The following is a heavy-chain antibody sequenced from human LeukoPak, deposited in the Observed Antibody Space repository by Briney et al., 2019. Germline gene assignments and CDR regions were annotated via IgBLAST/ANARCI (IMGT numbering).Heavy chain of an antibody. V-gene: IGHV4-39*01. CDR1: GGSISSSSYY. Sequence: PSETLSLTCTVSGGSISSSSYYWGWIRQPPGKGQEWIGSIYYSGSTYYNPSLKSRVTISVDTSKNQFSLKLSSVTAADTAVYYCARAGAYCSSTSCLGIWFDPWGQGTLVTVSS. CDR3: ARAGAYCSSTSCLGIWFDP. J-gene: IGHJ5*02. CDR2: IYYSGST. D-gene: IGHD2-2*01.